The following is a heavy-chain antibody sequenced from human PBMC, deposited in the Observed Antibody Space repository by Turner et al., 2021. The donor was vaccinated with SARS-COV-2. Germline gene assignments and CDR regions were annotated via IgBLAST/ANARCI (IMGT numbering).Heavy chain of an antibody. CDR3: ARSYSGYESDDAFDI. Sequence: QLQLQESGPGLVKPSETLSLTCTVSGGSISSSTYYWGWIRQPPGKGLAWIGTIYYSGSTYYNPSLKSRVTISVDTSKNQFSLKLSSVTAADTAVYYCARSYSGYESDDAFDIWGQGTTVTVSS. CDR1: GGSISSSTYY. J-gene: IGHJ3*02. D-gene: IGHD5-12*01. CDR2: IYYSGST. V-gene: IGHV4-39*01.